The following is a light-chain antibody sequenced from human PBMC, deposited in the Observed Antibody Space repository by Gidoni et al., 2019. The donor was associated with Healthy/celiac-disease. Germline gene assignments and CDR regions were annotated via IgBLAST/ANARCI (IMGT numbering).Light chain of an antibody. V-gene: IGKV3-20*01. CDR3: QQYGSSPWT. J-gene: IGKJ1*01. CDR1: QSVSSSY. Sequence: EIVLTKSPGNLSLSPRERATLSCRASQSVSSSYLAWYQQKPGQAPRLLIYGASSRATGIPDRFSGSGSGTDFTLTISRLEPEDLAVYYCQQYGSSPWTFGQGTKVEIK. CDR2: GAS.